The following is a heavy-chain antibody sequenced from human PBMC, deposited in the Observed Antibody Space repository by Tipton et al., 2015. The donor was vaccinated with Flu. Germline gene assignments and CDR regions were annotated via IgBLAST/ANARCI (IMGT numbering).Heavy chain of an antibody. CDR2: INHSGST. Sequence: TLSLTCAVYGGSFSGYYWSWIRQPPGKGLEWIGEINHSGSTNYNPSLKSRVTISGDTSKNQFSLKLSSVTAADTAVYYCARGSSWYLHFQHWGQGTLVTVSS. D-gene: IGHD6-13*01. V-gene: IGHV4-34*01. CDR1: GGSFSGYY. CDR3: ARGSSWYLHFQH. J-gene: IGHJ1*01.